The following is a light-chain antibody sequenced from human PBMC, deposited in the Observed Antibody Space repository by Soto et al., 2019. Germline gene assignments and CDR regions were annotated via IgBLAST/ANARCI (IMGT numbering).Light chain of an antibody. CDR3: QQYGSSGT. Sequence: DIVLTQSPCTLSLSPGERATLPCRASQSVSNNYLARYQQKPGQAPRLLIYGASNRATGIPDRFSGSGSGTDFTLTISRLEPEDFAVYYCQQYGSSGTFGQGTKVDIK. CDR1: QSVSNNY. CDR2: GAS. J-gene: IGKJ1*01. V-gene: IGKV3-20*01.